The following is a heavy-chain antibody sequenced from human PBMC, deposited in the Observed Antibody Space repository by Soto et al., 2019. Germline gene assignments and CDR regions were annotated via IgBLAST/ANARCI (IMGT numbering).Heavy chain of an antibody. V-gene: IGHV3-30*04. CDR3: ARDLQAGTDNVNWFAP. CDR2: IAYDGSNR. J-gene: IGHJ5*02. Sequence: QVQLVESGGGVVQPGRSLRLSCAASGFSISRSAMHWVRQAPGKGREWVAVIAYDGSNRWYADSAKGRFTISRDNSKNTVYLQMRSLRGEDTALYYCARDLQAGTDNVNWFAPWGQGTLVTVSS. CDR1: GFSISRSA. D-gene: IGHD1-1*01.